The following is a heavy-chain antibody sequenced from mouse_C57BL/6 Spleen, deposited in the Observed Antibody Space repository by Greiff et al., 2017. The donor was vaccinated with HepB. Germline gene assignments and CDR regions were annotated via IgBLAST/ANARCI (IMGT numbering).Heavy chain of an antibody. CDR3: ARHYGNLYYAMDY. J-gene: IGHJ4*01. D-gene: IGHD2-1*01. CDR1: GYTFTDYY. Sequence: QVQLKESGAELVRPGASVKLSCKASGYTFTDYYINWVKQRPGQGLEWIARIYPGSGNTYYNEKFKGKATLTAEKSSSTAYMQLSSLTSEDSAVYFCARHYGNLYYAMDYWGQGTSVTVSS. V-gene: IGHV1-76*01. CDR2: IYPGSGNT.